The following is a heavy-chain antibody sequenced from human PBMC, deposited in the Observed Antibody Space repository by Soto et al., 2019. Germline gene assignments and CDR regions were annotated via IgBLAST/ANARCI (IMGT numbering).Heavy chain of an antibody. V-gene: IGHV3-48*01. D-gene: IGHD5-18*01. J-gene: IGHJ4*02. CDR1: GFTFSSYS. CDR3: ARDYSSYGPFDY. Sequence: SLRLSCAASGFTFSSYSMNWVRQAPGKGLEWVSYISSSSTIYYADSVKGRFTISRDNAKNSPYLQMNSLRAEDTAVYYCARDYSSYGPFDYWGQGTLVTVSS. CDR2: ISSSSTI.